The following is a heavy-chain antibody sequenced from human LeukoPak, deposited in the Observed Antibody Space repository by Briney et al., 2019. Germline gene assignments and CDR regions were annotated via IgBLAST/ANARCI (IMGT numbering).Heavy chain of an antibody. Sequence: SQTLSLTCAISGDSVSSNSVTWNWIRQSPSRGLEWLGRTYYKSTWYNDYAVSERGRITVNPDTSKNQFSLHLNSVTPEDTAVYYCARRLTQYDCFDPWGQGILVTVSS. J-gene: IGHJ5*02. CDR1: GDSVSSNSVT. D-gene: IGHD2-2*01. CDR3: ARRLTQYDCFDP. CDR2: TYYKSTWYN. V-gene: IGHV6-1*01.